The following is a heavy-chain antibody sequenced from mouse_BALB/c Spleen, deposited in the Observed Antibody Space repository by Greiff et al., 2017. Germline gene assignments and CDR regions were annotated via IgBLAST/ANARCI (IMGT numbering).Heavy chain of an antibody. J-gene: IGHJ4*01. Sequence: DVQLVESGGGLVKPGGSLKLSCAASGFTFSSYAMSWVRQSPEKRLEWVAEISSGGSYTYYPDTVTGRFTISRDNAKNTLYLEMSSLRSEDTAMYYCARVTTVVANGAMDYWGQGTSVTVSS. CDR1: GFTFSSYA. CDR3: ARVTTVVANGAMDY. D-gene: IGHD1-1*01. V-gene: IGHV5-9-4*01. CDR2: ISSGGSYT.